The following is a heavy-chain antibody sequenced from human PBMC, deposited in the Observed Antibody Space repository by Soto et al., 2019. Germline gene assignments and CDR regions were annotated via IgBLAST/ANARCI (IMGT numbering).Heavy chain of an antibody. CDR3: ARDLAAAAYYYGMDV. J-gene: IGHJ6*02. D-gene: IGHD6-13*01. Sequence: PSETLSLTCTFSGGSISSGGYYWSWIRQHPGKGLEWIGYIYYSGSTYYNPSLKSRVTISVDTSKNQFSLKLSSVTAADTAVYYCARDLAAAAYYYGMDVWGQGTTVTVSS. V-gene: IGHV4-31*03. CDR2: IYYSGST. CDR1: GGSISSGGYY.